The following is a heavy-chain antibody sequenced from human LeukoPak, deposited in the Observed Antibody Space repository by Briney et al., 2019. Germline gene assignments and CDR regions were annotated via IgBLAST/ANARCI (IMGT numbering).Heavy chain of an antibody. V-gene: IGHV3-23*01. CDR3: AKVRWASRGYFDY. D-gene: IGHD3-10*01. J-gene: IGHJ4*02. CDR1: GFTFSTFA. Sequence: GGSLRPSCAASGFTFSTFAMSWVRQAPGKGLKWFSAISVSGDSTYYADSVKGRFTISRDNSKNTLYLQMNRLRAEDTAVYYCAKVRWASRGYFDYWGQGTLVTVSS. CDR2: ISVSGDST.